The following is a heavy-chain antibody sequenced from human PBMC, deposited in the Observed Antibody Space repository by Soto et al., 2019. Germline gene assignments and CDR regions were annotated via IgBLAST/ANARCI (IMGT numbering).Heavy chain of an antibody. CDR3: ARERSSWYGHDAFDI. V-gene: IGHV3-13*04. CDR2: IGTAGDT. CDR1: GFTFSSYD. Sequence: GESLKISCAASGFTFSSYDMHWVRQAPGKGLEWVSAIGTAGDTYYPGSVKGRFTISREKAKNSLYLQMNSLRAEDTAVYYCARERSSWYGHDAFDIWGQGTMVTVSS. D-gene: IGHD6-13*01. J-gene: IGHJ3*02.